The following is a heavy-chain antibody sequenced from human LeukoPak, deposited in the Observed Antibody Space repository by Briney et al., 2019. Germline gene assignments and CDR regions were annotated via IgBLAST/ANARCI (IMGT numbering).Heavy chain of an antibody. CDR2: LCGSGGST. D-gene: IGHD6-19*01. CDR3: AIDLYLGYSSGWRRNLFDY. J-gene: IGHJ4*02. CDR1: GFTFRSYA. V-gene: IGHV3-23*01. Sequence: GGSLRVSCAASGFTFRSYAMSWVCQALGKGVECVSALCGSGGSTYYAHTVRGRCTISRDNPKNTLYLQIISLKAEDTAVYYCAIDLYLGYSSGWRRNLFDYWGRGTRVSVSS.